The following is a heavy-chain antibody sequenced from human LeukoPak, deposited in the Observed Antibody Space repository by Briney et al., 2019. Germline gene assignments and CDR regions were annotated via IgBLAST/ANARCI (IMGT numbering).Heavy chain of an antibody. V-gene: IGHV1-2*02. CDR3: ARAAYIVVVPAAIRDNGFDP. J-gene: IGHJ5*02. CDR1: GYTFTGYY. CDR2: INPNSGGT. D-gene: IGHD2-2*01. Sequence: GASVKVSCKASGYTFTGYYMHWVRQAPGQGLEWMGWINPNSGGTNYAQKFQGRVTMTRDTSISTAYMELSGLRSDDTAVYYCARAAYIVVVPAAIRDNGFDPWDQGTLVTVSS.